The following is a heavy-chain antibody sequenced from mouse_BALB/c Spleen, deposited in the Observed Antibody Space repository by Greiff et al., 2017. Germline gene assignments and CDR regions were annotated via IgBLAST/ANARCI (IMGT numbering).Heavy chain of an antibody. CDR1: GFAFSSYD. D-gene: IGHD4-1*01. V-gene: IGHV5-12-1*01. CDR2: ISSGGGST. J-gene: IGHJ2*01. CDR3: ARPAELGGYFDY. Sequence: EVQGVESGGGLVKPGGSLKLSCAASGFAFSSYDMSWVRQTPEKRLEWVAYISSGGGSTYYPDTVKGRFTISRDNAKNTLYLQMSSLKSEDTAMYYCARPAELGGYFDYWGQGTTLTVSS.